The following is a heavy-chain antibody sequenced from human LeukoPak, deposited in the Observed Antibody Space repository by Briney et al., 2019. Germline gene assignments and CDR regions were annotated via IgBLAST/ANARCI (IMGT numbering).Heavy chain of an antibody. J-gene: IGHJ5*02. Sequence: ASVKVSCKASGYTFISYDINWVRQATGQGLEWMGWMNPNSGNTGYAQKFQGRVTMTRNTSISTAYMELSSLRSEDTAVYYCARDLAYYYDSSGYTNWFDPWGQGTLVTVSS. D-gene: IGHD3-22*01. CDR2: MNPNSGNT. CDR3: ARDLAYYYDSSGYTNWFDP. CDR1: GYTFISYD. V-gene: IGHV1-8*01.